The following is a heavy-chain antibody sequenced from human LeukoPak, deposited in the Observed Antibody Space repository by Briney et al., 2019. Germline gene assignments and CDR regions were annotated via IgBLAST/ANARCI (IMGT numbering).Heavy chain of an antibody. D-gene: IGHD3-22*01. CDR3: ARDDYYDSSDAFDI. Sequence: GGSLRLSCAASGFTFSSYEMNWVRQAPGKGLEWVSYISSSGTTIYYADSVKGRFTISRDDAKNSLYLQMNSLRAEDTALYYCARDDYYDSSDAFDIWGQGTMVTVSS. CDR2: ISSSGTTI. J-gene: IGHJ3*02. CDR1: GFTFSSYE. V-gene: IGHV3-48*03.